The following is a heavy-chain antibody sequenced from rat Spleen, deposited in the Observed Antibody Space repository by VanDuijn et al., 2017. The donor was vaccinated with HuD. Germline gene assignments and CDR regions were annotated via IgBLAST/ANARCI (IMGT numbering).Heavy chain of an antibody. Sequence: EGQLVESGGGLVQPGRSMKLSCAASGFTFSNYYMAWVRQAPTKGLEWVAIISYDGLGTYYRDSVKGRFTISRDNAKSTLYLQMDSLRSEDTATDYCATERNKERVAYGGQGTRVTVSS. CDR1: GFTFSNYY. CDR2: ISYDGLGT. J-gene: IGHJ3*01. V-gene: IGHV5-20*01. CDR3: ATERNKERVAY. D-gene: IGHD1-10*01.